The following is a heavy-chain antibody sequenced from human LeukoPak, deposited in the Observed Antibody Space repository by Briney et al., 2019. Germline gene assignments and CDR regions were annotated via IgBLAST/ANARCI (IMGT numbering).Heavy chain of an antibody. CDR1: GFTFSNVW. D-gene: IGHD3-10*01. Sequence: PGGSLRLSCAASGFTFSNVWMNWVRQAPGKGLEWVGRIKSKDVGGTTDYAAPVKGRFTISRDDSKNTVYLQMNSLRAEDTAVYYCANEGSGSYWVSTYFDYWGQGTLVTVSS. CDR3: ANEGSGSYWVSTYFDY. CDR2: IKSKDVGGTT. V-gene: IGHV3-15*01. J-gene: IGHJ4*02.